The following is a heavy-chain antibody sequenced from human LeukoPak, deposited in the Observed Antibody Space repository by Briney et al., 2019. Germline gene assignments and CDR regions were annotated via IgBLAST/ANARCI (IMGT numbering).Heavy chain of an antibody. Sequence: PGGSLRLSCAASGFTFSSYGMHWVRQAPGKGLEWVAVIWYDGSNKYYADSVKGRFTISRDNSKNTLYLQMNSLRAEDTAVYYCARDQVSGSPPPLAYAFDIWGQGTMVTVSS. CDR2: IWYDGSNK. CDR1: GFTFSSYG. J-gene: IGHJ3*02. D-gene: IGHD3-10*01. CDR3: ARDQVSGSPPPLAYAFDI. V-gene: IGHV3-33*01.